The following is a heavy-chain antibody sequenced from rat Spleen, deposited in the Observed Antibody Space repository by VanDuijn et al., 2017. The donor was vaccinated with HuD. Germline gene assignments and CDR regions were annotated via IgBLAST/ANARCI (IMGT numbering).Heavy chain of an antibody. D-gene: IGHD1-11*01. V-gene: IGHV5-31*01. CDR2: ITNTGGIA. Sequence: EVQLVESGGGLVQPGRSLKVSCAASGFTFKNNWMSWIRQAPGKGLEWVASITNTGGIAYYPDSVKGRFTISRDNAKTTLYLQMDSLRSEDTATYYCARHGVNYGAYNWFAYWGQGTLVTVSS. CDR1: GFTFKNNW. J-gene: IGHJ3*01. CDR3: ARHGVNYGAYNWFAY.